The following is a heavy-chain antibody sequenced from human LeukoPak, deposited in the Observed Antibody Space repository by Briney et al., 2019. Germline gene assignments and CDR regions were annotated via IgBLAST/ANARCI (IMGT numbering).Heavy chain of an antibody. D-gene: IGHD3-10*01. V-gene: IGHV4-59*13. Sequence: KASETLSLTCTVFGGSITNNYWSWIRQPPGKGLEWIAYTHYTGNTNYNPSLKSRVSISVGMSKNQFSLKLSSVTAADTAVYYCARPQWQDTMGPWFDPWGQGTLVTVST. CDR3: ARPQWQDTMGPWFDP. J-gene: IGHJ5*01. CDR2: THYTGNT. CDR1: GGSITNNY.